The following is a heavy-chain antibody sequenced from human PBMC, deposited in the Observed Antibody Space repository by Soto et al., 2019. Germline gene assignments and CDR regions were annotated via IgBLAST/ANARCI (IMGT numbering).Heavy chain of an antibody. D-gene: IGHD5-18*01. J-gene: IGHJ6*02. Sequence: PGGALRLSCAASGFTLGKYTMGWVRQAPGKGLEWVSLIGESGTPTYYADSVKGRFTISRDNSGNTLFLEMYSLRAEDTAVYYCARYIPGVRYYGMDVWGQGTTVTVSS. V-gene: IGHV3-23*01. CDR2: IGESGTPT. CDR1: GFTLGKYT. CDR3: ARYIPGVRYYGMDV.